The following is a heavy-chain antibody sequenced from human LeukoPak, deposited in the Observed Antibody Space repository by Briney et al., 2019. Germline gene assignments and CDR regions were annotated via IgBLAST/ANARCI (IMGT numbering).Heavy chain of an antibody. V-gene: IGHV6-1*01. CDR2: TYYRSKWYN. J-gene: IGHJ4*02. CDR1: GDSVSSNSAA. D-gene: IGHD1-26*01. Sequence: SQTLSLTCAISGDSVSSNSAAWNWIRQSPSRGLEWLGRTYYRSKWYNDYAVSVKSRITINPDTSKNQFPLQLNSVTPEDTAVYYCAREEDNRSYPLFFDSWGQGALVTVSS. CDR3: AREEDNRSYPLFFDS.